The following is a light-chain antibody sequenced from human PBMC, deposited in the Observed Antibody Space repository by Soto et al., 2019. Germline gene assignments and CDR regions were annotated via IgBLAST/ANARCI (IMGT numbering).Light chain of an antibody. Sequence: EIVMTQSPATLSVSPGERATLSCRSSQSVRGNLAWYQQKPGQSPRLLIYGASSRATGIPVRFSGSGSGTEFTLTISSLQSEDFAVYYCQQYGSSPPSSTFGQGTRLEIK. CDR1: QSVRGN. J-gene: IGKJ5*01. CDR3: QQYGSSPPSST. V-gene: IGKV3-15*01. CDR2: GAS.